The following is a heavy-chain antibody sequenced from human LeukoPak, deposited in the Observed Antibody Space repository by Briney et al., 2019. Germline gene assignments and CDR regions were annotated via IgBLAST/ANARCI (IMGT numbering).Heavy chain of an antibody. D-gene: IGHD3-3*01. CDR2: VYCTGTT. J-gene: IGHJ5*02. CDR3: ARRITIFGMIMGGWFDP. CDR1: GGSIKSSSFY. V-gene: IGHV4-39*01. Sequence: PSETLSLTCTVSGGSIKSSSFYWAWIRQPPGKGLEWVGSVYCTGTTYYNPSFESRITIAVNTSNNQFSLELSTMAAAGTGVYYCARRITIFGMIMGGWFDPWGQGTLVTVSS.